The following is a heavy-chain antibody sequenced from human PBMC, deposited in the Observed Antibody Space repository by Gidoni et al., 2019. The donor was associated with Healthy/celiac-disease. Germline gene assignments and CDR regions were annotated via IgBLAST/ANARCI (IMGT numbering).Heavy chain of an antibody. Sequence: QVQLVQSGAEVKKPGSSVKVSCTASGGTFSSYAISWVRQAPGQGLEWMGGIIPIFGTANYEQKFQGRVTITADESTSTAYMELSSLRSEDTAVYYCARVGQQLVRGGWFDPWGQGTLVTVSS. CDR3: ARVGQQLVRGGWFDP. J-gene: IGHJ5*02. D-gene: IGHD6-13*01. CDR2: IIPIFGTA. V-gene: IGHV1-69*01. CDR1: GGTFSSYA.